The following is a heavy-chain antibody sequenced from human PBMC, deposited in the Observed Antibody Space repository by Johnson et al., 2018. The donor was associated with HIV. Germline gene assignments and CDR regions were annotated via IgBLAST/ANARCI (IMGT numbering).Heavy chain of an antibody. J-gene: IGHJ3*01. Sequence: VQVVESGGGVVQPGGSLRLSCTVSGFTFSNYAMSWVRQAPGKGLEWVSAITGSGGSTYYADSVKGRFTISRDNSKHTLYLQMYSLRAEDTAVYYWARDRDYGSGAFDVWGPGTMVTVSS. CDR1: GFTFSNYA. CDR3: ARDRDYGSGAFDV. V-gene: IGHV3-23*04. CDR2: ITGSGGST. D-gene: IGHD3-10*01.